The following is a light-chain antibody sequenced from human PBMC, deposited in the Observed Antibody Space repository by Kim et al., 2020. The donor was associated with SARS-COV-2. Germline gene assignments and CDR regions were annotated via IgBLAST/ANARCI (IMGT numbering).Light chain of an antibody. CDR1: QDIRNY. J-gene: IGKJ4*01. V-gene: IGKV1-17*03. Sequence: ASVGDRVTITCRASQDIRNYLAWFQQKPGKVPKRLIYTASNLQSGVPSRFSGSGSGTEFALTISSLQPEDFATYYCLQHKSYPLTFGGGTKVDIK. CDR3: LQHKSYPLT. CDR2: TAS.